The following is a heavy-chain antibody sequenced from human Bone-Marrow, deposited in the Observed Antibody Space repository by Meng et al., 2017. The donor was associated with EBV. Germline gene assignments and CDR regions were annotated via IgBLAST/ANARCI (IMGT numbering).Heavy chain of an antibody. CDR3: ARGMRNFNF. CDR1: GYTFSSFG. Sequence: VQGVQSGAEVKKSGASGKVSCKASGYTFSSFGISWVRQAPGQGPEWMGWISAYNGDTKYAQKFQGRVTVTTDTSTSTAYMELRSLRRDDTAVYYCARGMRNFNFWGQGTLVTVSS. J-gene: IGHJ4*02. V-gene: IGHV1-18*01. CDR2: ISAYNGDT.